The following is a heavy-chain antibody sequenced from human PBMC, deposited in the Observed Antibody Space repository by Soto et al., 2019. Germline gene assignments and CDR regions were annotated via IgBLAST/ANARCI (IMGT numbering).Heavy chain of an antibody. CDR3: ARESAGSGHHTRYAP. V-gene: IGHV4-59*11. J-gene: IGHJ5*02. Sequence: LSLTCGVSGDSINSHYWSWIRQPPGKGLEWIGFIYYSGSTKYNPSLESRVTISVDTSKNQFSLKLSSVTTADTAVYYCARESAGSGHHTRYAPWGQGTLVTGSS. CDR2: IYYSGST. D-gene: IGHD3-10*01. CDR1: GDSINSHY.